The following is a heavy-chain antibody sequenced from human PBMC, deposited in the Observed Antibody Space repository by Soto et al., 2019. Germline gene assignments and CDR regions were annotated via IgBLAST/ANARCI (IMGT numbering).Heavy chain of an antibody. CDR2: IYPRGTT. Sequence: QVQLQESGPGLVKPSETLSLTCTVSGGSISSYYWSWIRQAPGKGREWIGYIYPRGTTNYIPSLKSRVTISAEMFKNQVSLKLSSVNAADTAVYYCARAIGRGGGCDSWGQGTLVTASS. CDR1: GGSISSYY. J-gene: IGHJ4*02. CDR3: ARAIGRGGGCDS. V-gene: IGHV4-59*01. D-gene: IGHD2-15*01.